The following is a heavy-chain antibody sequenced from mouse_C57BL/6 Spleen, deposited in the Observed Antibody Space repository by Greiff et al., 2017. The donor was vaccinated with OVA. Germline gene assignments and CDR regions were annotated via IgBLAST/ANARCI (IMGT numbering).Heavy chain of an antibody. J-gene: IGHJ4*01. V-gene: IGHV14-3*01. CDR2: IDPANGNT. D-gene: IGHD2-4*01. Sequence: EVQLQQSVAELVRPGASVKLSCTASGFNIKNTYMPWVKQRPEQGLEWIGRIDPANGNTKYAPKFQGKATITADTSSNTAYLQLSSLTSEDTAIYYCARGVYYDYGDYYAMDYWGQGTSVTVSS. CDR3: ARGVYYDYGDYYAMDY. CDR1: GFNIKNTY.